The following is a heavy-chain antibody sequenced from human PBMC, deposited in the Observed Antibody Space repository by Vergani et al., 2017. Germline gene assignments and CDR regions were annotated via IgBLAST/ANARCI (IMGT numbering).Heavy chain of an antibody. CDR3: ARVLRTYYGSGSYCDY. Sequence: QVQLQQWGAGLLKPSETLSLTCAVYGGSFSGYYWSWIRQPPGKGLEWIGRIYTSGSTNYNPSLKSRVTMSVDTSKNQFSLKLSSVTAADTAVYYCARVLRTYYGSGSYCDYWGQGTLVTVSS. D-gene: IGHD3-10*01. CDR2: IYTSGST. CDR1: GGSFSGYY. J-gene: IGHJ4*02. V-gene: IGHV4-59*10.